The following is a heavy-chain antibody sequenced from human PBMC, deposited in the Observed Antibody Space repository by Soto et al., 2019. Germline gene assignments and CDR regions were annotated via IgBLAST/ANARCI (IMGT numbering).Heavy chain of an antibody. J-gene: IGHJ6*02. CDR1: GYTFSTYL. V-gene: IGHV1-3*01. Sequence: ASVKVSCKASGYTFSTYLMYWVRQAPGQRLEWMGWTNVGNANTKYSQNFQGRVTITKDTSARTVYMELRSLRSEDTAVYYCASSYGSGSLYPYYYGMDVWGQGTTVTVSS. D-gene: IGHD3-10*01. CDR2: TNVGNANT. CDR3: ASSYGSGSLYPYYYGMDV.